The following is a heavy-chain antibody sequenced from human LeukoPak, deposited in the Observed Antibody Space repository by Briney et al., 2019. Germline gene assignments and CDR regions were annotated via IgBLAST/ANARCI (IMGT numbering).Heavy chain of an antibody. CDR3: ASFYDYVWGSGFDY. J-gene: IGHJ4*02. D-gene: IGHD3-16*01. V-gene: IGHV3-74*01. CDR2: INSDGSST. CDR1: GFTFSSYW. Sequence: GGSLRLSCAASGFTFSSYWMHWVRQTPGKGLVWVPRINSDGSSTSYADSVKGRFTISRDNAKNTLYLQMNSLSADDTAVYYCASFYDYVWGSGFDYWGQGTQVTVSS.